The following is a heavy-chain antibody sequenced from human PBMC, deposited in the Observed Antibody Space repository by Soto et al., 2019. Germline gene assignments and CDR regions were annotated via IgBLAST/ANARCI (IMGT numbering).Heavy chain of an antibody. CDR1: GYTFTGYY. V-gene: IGHV1-2*04. CDR2: INPSSGGA. Sequence: ASVKVSCKPSGYTFTGYYRHWVRQAPGQGLEWMGWINPSSGGANITQKLKGWVTMTRATSIDTAYMELTRLRSDDTAVYYCARDAAMGDYSHYGMDVWGQGAPVTVSS. J-gene: IGHJ6*02. D-gene: IGHD5-18*01. CDR3: ARDAAMGDYSHYGMDV.